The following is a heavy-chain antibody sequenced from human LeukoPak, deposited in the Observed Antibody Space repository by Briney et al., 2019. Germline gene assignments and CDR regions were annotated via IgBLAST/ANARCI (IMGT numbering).Heavy chain of an antibody. CDR1: GFTFSSYW. D-gene: IGHD3-10*01. Sequence: GGSLRLSCAASGFTFSSYWMHWVRQAPGKGLVWVSHINSDGGSTNYADSVKGRFTISRDNAENTLYLRMNSLRAEDTAVYYCTTVRSYNSRDFDYWGQGTLVTVSS. J-gene: IGHJ4*02. CDR3: TTVRSYNSRDFDY. CDR2: INSDGGST. V-gene: IGHV3-74*01.